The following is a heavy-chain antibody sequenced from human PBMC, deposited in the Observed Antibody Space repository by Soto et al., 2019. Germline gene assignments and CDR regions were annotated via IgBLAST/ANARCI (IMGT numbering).Heavy chain of an antibody. CDR2: MNPNSGNT. Sequence: GASVKVSCKASGYSFTSYDINWVRQATGQGIKWMGWMNPNSGNTGYAQKFQGRVTMTRNTSISTAYMELSSLRSEDAAVYYCARGYCSSTSCYDYYYYMDVWGKGTTVTVSS. CDR3: ARGYCSSTSCYDYYYYMDV. D-gene: IGHD2-2*01. CDR1: GYSFTSYD. V-gene: IGHV1-8*01. J-gene: IGHJ6*03.